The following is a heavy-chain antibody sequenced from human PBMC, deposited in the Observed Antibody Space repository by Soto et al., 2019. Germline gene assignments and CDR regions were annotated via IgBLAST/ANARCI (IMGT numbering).Heavy chain of an antibody. J-gene: IGHJ3*02. CDR2: IKPDGNKE. CDR1: GLTFSRYW. CDR3: AREESGGKPRAFDM. V-gene: IGHV3-7*03. Sequence: PGGSLRLSCAASGLTFSRYWMTWVRQAPGKGLEWVANIKPDGNKENYVDSVMGRFTISRDNAKNSLFLQMNTLRAEDTAVYYCAREESGGKPRAFDMWGQGKMVTVSS. D-gene: IGHD2-15*01.